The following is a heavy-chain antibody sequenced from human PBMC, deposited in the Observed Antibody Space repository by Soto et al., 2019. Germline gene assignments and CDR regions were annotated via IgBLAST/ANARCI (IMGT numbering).Heavy chain of an antibody. CDR3: AKDVGFQQHLFVFDL. CDR1: GGTFTDYA. CDR2: IIPMFRSS. Sequence: GASVKVSCKASGGTFTDYAFSWVRQAPGQGLEWMGGIIPMFRSSNFAQKFQDRLTIFADASAGTAYIELSSLRSDDTAIYYCAKDVGFQQHLFVFDLWGQGTLVTVSS. J-gene: IGHJ4*02. D-gene: IGHD3-10*02. V-gene: IGHV1-69*13.